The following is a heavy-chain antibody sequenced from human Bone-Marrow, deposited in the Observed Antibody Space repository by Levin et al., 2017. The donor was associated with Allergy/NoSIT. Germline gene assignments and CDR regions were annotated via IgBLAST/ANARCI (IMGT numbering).Heavy chain of an antibody. V-gene: IGHV1-8*01. CDR1: GYTFTDYD. D-gene: IGHD6-19*01. J-gene: IGHJ3*01. Sequence: GESLKISCKASGYTFTDYDINWVRQARGQGLEWMGWMNPHSGNTGYAQRFQGRVTMTRTTSISVAYMELSSLTSEDTAVYYCARRYSSGWDKGAFDVWGQGTMVNVSS. CDR2: MNPHSGNT. CDR3: ARRYSSGWDKGAFDV.